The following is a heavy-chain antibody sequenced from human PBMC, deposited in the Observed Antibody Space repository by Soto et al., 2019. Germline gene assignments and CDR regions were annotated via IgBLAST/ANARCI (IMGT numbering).Heavy chain of an antibody. J-gene: IGHJ4*02. D-gene: IGHD1-26*01. Sequence: ASVKVSCKGSGYTFTSNDINWVRQATGQGFEWMGWMSPKSGDTGYSQKLQGRVTMTTDTSTSTAYMELRSLRSDDTAVYYCARGRRGSYHDFDYWGQGTLVTVSS. CDR1: GYTFTSND. CDR2: MSPKSGDT. CDR3: ARGRRGSYHDFDY. V-gene: IGHV1-8*01.